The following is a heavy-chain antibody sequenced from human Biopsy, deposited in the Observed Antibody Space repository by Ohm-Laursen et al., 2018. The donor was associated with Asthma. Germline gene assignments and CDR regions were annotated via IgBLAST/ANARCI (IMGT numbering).Heavy chain of an antibody. CDR1: GGSISSGGYY. Sequence: TLSLTCTVSGGSISSGGYYWSWIRQHPGKGLEWIGYIYYSGSTYYNPSLKSRVTISVDTSKNQFSLKLSSVTAADTAVYYFARERVTAMVTYFDYWGQGTLVTVSS. J-gene: IGHJ4*02. CDR3: ARERVTAMVTYFDY. V-gene: IGHV4-31*03. D-gene: IGHD5-18*01. CDR2: IYYSGST.